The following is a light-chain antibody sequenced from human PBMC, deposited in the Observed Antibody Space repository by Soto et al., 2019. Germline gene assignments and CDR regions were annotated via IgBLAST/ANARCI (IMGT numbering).Light chain of an antibody. J-gene: IGLJ1*01. V-gene: IGLV2-14*01. Sequence: QSVLTQPASVSGSPGQSITISCTGTSSDVGGYNYVSWYQHHPGKAPKLMIYEVSYRPSGVSDRFSGSKSGNTASLTISGLQAEDEADYYCSSDISSSTLYVFGTGTKLTV. CDR2: EVS. CDR1: SSDVGGYNY. CDR3: SSDISSSTLYV.